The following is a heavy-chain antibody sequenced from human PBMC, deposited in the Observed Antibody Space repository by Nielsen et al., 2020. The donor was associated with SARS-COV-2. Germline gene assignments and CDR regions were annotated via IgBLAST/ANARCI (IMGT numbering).Heavy chain of an antibody. CDR2: ISYDGSNK. CDR1: GFTFSSYG. CDR3: AAYYSSSWGY. Sequence: GESLKISCAASGFTFSSYGMHWVRQAPGKGLEWVAVISYDGSNKYYADSVKGRFTISRDNSKNTLYLQMNSLRSEDTAVYYCAAYYSSSWGYWGQGTLVTVSS. D-gene: IGHD6-13*01. J-gene: IGHJ4*02. V-gene: IGHV3-30*03.